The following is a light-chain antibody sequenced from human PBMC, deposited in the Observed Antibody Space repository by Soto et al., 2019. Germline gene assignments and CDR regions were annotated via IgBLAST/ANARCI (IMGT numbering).Light chain of an antibody. V-gene: IGLV2-14*01. CDR1: SSDIGGYNY. CDR2: EVS. Sequence: QSALTQPASVSGSPGQSITISCTGTSSDIGGYNYVSWYQQYPGKAPKLMIYEVSHRPSGVSDRFSGSKSGNTASLTISGLQAEDEADYYCSSYTSSDTLVFGAGTKLTVL. CDR3: SSYTSSDTLV. J-gene: IGLJ2*01.